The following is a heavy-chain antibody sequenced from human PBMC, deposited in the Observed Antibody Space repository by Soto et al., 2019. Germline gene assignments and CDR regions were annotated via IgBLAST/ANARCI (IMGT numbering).Heavy chain of an antibody. CDR2: IYYSGST. CDR1: GGSISSSSYY. Sequence: SETLSLTCTVSGGSISSSSYYWGWIRQPPGKGLEWIGSIYYSGSTYYNPSLKSRVTISVDTPKNQFSLKLSSVTAADTAVYYCARDIVVVPAAFNWFDPWGQGTLVTVS. J-gene: IGHJ5*02. CDR3: ARDIVVVPAAFNWFDP. V-gene: IGHV4-39*02. D-gene: IGHD2-2*01.